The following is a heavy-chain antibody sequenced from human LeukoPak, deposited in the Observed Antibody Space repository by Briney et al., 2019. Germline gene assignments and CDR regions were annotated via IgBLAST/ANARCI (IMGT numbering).Heavy chain of an antibody. J-gene: IGHJ6*03. CDR3: AKDFLDNRERPYYMDV. CDR1: GGTFSSYA. Sequence: SVKASCKASGGTFSSYAISWVRQAPGQGLEWMGGIIPIFGTANYAQKFQGRVTITTDESTSTAYMELSSLRSEDTAVYYCAKDFLDNRERPYYMDVWGKGTTVTVSS. CDR2: IIPIFGTA. D-gene: IGHD1-1*01. V-gene: IGHV1-69*05.